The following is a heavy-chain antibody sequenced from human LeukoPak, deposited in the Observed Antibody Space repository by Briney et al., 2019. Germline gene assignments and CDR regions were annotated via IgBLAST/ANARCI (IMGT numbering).Heavy chain of an antibody. Sequence: GESLNISCTDSEYSISSYWIGSLRPIPGKGLEWIGIIYPGDSDTRYSPSFQGQVTISADKSINPAYLQGSSLKASDTAIYYCARRGEAMDPFDYWGQGTLVTVSS. CDR2: IYPGDSDT. CDR3: ARRGEAMDPFDY. J-gene: IGHJ4*02. V-gene: IGHV5-51*01. D-gene: IGHD5-18*01. CDR1: EYSISSYW.